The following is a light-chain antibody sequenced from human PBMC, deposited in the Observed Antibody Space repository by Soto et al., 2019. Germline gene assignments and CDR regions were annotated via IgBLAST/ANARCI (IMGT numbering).Light chain of an antibody. CDR3: SSYTNTSPWV. V-gene: IGLV2-14*01. CDR1: SSDVGGYNY. Sequence: QSALTQPASVSGSPGQWITISCTGTSSDVGGYNYVSWYQQHPGKAPKLMIYEVSNRPSGVSNRFSGSKSGNTASLTISGLQTEDEADYYCSSYTNTSPWVFGGGTQLTVL. CDR2: EVS. J-gene: IGLJ3*02.